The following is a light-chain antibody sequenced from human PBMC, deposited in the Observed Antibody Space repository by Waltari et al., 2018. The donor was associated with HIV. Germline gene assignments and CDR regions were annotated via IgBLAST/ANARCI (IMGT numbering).Light chain of an antibody. CDR3: SSYTTSNTVV. CDR2: DLP. CDR1: SSALCPFDF. V-gene: IGLV2-14*03. J-gene: IGLJ2*01. Sequence: QSALTQPASVSGSPGQSITISCSGTSSALCPFDFVSWYQKHPAKAPKLLIYDLPARPSGVSRRFSGSKSGSTASLTISSIQADDEADYYCSSYTTSNTVVFGPGTKLSVL.